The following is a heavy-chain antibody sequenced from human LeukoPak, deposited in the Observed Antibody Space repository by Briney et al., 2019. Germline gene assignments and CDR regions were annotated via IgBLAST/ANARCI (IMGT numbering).Heavy chain of an antibody. D-gene: IGHD3-3*01. CDR3: ARSSYDFWSGYYRGGYFDY. Sequence: SETLSLTCTVSGGSISSSSYYWGWIRQPPGKGLEWIGSIYYSGSTYYNPSLKSRVTISVDTSKNQFSLKLSSVTAADTAVYYCARSSYDFWSGYYRGGYFDYWGQGTLVTVSS. J-gene: IGHJ4*02. CDR2: IYYSGST. V-gene: IGHV4-39*07. CDR1: GGSISSSSYY.